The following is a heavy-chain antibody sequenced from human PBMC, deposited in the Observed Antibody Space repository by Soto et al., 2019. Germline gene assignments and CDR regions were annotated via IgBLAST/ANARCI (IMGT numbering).Heavy chain of an antibody. CDR3: VRAYYDTFGYSLDP. D-gene: IGHD3-22*01. CDR1: GGSISSDY. CDR2: IYYSDSA. V-gene: IGHV4-59*01. Sequence: SETLSLTCTVSGGSISSDYWGWIRQPPGKGLEWIGYIYYSDSANYNPSLKSRVIISDDTSKNQFSLRLSSVTAADTAVYYCVRAYYDTFGYSLDPWGQGTLVTVSS. J-gene: IGHJ5*02.